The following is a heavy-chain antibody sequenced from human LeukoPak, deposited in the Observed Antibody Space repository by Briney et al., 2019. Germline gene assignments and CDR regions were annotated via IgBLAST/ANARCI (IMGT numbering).Heavy chain of an antibody. CDR2: ISDSGIS. Sequence: MTSETLSLTCTVSGDSISSYYWSWIRQPPGKGLEWIGYISDSGISNCNPSLKSRVTMSLDTSKNQLSLKVNSVTAADTAVYYCARGLGHSQPRSSSSSRMTIYYYYMDVWGKGATVTVSS. V-gene: IGHV4-59*01. J-gene: IGHJ6*03. D-gene: IGHD6-6*01. CDR3: ARGLGHSQPRSSSSSRMTIYYYYMDV. CDR1: GDSISSYY.